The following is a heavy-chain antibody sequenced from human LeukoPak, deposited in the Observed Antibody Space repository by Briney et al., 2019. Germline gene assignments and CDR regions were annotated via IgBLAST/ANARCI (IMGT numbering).Heavy chain of an antibody. CDR1: GFTFSSYW. J-gene: IGHJ4*02. Sequence: GGSLRLSCAASGFTFSSYWMSWVRQAPGKGLEWVANIKQDGSEKYYVDSVKGRFTISRDNAKNSLYLQMNSLRAEDTAVYYCARYSLDSSGWLLRNFDYWGQGTLVTVSS. CDR3: ARYSLDSSGWLLRNFDY. V-gene: IGHV3-7*01. D-gene: IGHD6-19*01. CDR2: IKQDGSEK.